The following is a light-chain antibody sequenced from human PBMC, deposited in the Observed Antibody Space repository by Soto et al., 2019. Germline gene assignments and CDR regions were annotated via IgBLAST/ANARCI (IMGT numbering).Light chain of an antibody. CDR2: QTS. CDR1: QYINTR. J-gene: IGKJ1*01. Sequence: EVVLTPSPATLSSFPCDRVTLSCRASQYINTRLAWYQHRPGQAPRLLIYQTSIRAAGIPARFSASGSGTDFTLTISDVQPEDFALYYCHQRQSWPRTFGQGTKVDIK. V-gene: IGKV3-11*01. CDR3: HQRQSWPRT.